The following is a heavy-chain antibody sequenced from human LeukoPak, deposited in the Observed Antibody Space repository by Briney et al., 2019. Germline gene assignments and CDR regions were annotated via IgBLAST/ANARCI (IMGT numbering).Heavy chain of an antibody. V-gene: IGHV4-39*07. CDR3: ARGYCSGGSCYSYYYYNYMDV. CDR2: ISYSGST. J-gene: IGHJ6*03. D-gene: IGHD2-15*01. Sequence: PSETLSLTCTVSSASITSSPYFWGWIRQSPGKGLEWIGSISYSGSTNYNPSLKSRVTISVDTSKNQFSLKLSSVTAADTAVYYCARGYCSGGSCYSYYYYNYMDVWGKGTTVTVSS. CDR1: SASITSSPYF.